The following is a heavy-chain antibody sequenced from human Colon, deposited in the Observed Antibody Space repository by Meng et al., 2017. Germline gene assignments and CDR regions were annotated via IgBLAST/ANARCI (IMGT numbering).Heavy chain of an antibody. CDR1: GYTFTTYD. J-gene: IGHJ4*02. CDR3: ARRIAVSGTTLGY. Sequence: ASVKVSCKASGYTFTTYDINWVRQATGQGLEWMGWMNPNSGNTGSAQKFQGRVTMTRNTSISTAYMELSNLRSEDTAVYYCARRIAVSGTTLGYWGQGTLVTVSS. D-gene: IGHD6-13*01. V-gene: IGHV1-8*01. CDR2: MNPNSGNT.